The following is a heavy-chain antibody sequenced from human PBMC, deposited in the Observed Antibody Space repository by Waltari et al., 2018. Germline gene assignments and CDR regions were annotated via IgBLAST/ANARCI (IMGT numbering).Heavy chain of an antibody. CDR2: INGDGSAK. CDR1: GFTFSNYY. CDR3: VRDGLIHAADY. D-gene: IGHD2-15*01. V-gene: IGHV3-7*01. Sequence: EVQLVESGGNLVQPGGSLRLSCVASGFTFSNYYMMWVRQAPGKGLGWVANINGDGSAKNYMDSVRGRFTISTDDAKNSVYMQLNSLRDDDTAVYYCVRDGLIHAADYWGQGTLVSVSS. J-gene: IGHJ4*02.